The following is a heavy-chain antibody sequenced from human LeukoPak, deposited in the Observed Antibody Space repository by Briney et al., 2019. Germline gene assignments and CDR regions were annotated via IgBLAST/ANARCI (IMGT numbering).Heavy chain of an antibody. J-gene: IGHJ4*02. CDR1: GGSISSYY. Sequence: SETLSLTCTVSGGSISSYYWSWIRQPPGKGLEWIGSIYYSGSTYYNPSLKSRVTISVDTSKNQFSLKLSSVTAADTAVYYCARRAGAGHFDYWGQGTLVTVSS. D-gene: IGHD6-13*01. CDR2: IYYSGST. V-gene: IGHV4-59*05. CDR3: ARRAGAGHFDY.